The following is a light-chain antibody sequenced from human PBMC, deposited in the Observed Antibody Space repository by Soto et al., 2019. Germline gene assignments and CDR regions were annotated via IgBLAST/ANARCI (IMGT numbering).Light chain of an antibody. CDR3: QQSYSSPPT. CDR2: AAS. V-gene: IGKV1-39*01. J-gene: IGKJ2*01. CDR1: QSIDSY. Sequence: DIHMTQSPSSLSASVGDRVTITCRASQSIDSYVNWYQQKSGQAPKLLIYAASSLGSGVPSRFSGTGSGTAFTLTITSLQPEDFATYHCQQSYSSPPTFGQGTKLELK.